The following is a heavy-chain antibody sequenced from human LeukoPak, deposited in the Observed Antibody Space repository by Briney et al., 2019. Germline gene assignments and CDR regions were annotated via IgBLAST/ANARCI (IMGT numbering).Heavy chain of an antibody. D-gene: IGHD5-18*01. Sequence: GGSLRLSCEASGFTFSSHYMYWVRQAPGKGLEWIAGIFGSGGSPNYADSVKGRFTISRDNSRNTVYLQINSLRAEDTAVYYCGKTTVGYSSGQKPAWPVDYWGQGTLVTVSS. CDR2: IFGSGGSP. J-gene: IGHJ4*02. CDR3: GKTTVGYSSGQKPAWPVDY. CDR1: GFTFSSHY. V-gene: IGHV3-23*01.